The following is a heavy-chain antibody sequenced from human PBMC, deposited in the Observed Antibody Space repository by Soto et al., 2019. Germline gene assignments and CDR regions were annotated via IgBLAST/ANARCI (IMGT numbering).Heavy chain of an antibody. V-gene: IGHV3-33*01. CDR2: IWYDGSNK. Sequence: QVQLVESGGGVVQPGRSLRLSCAASGFTFSSYGMHWVRQAPGKGLEWVAVIWYDGSNKYYADSVKGRFTISRDNSKNTLYLQMTSLRAEDTAVYYCARDRRIAAAGDFDYWGQVTLVTVSS. CDR1: GFTFSSYG. D-gene: IGHD6-13*01. CDR3: ARDRRIAAAGDFDY. J-gene: IGHJ4*02.